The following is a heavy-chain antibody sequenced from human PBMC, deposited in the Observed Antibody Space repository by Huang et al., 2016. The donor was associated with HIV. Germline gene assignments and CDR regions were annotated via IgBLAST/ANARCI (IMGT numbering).Heavy chain of an antibody. CDR1: GFTFRSYW. D-gene: IGHD6-19*01. CDR2: MDGDVRST. J-gene: IGHJ4*02. Sequence: EVQFVESGGGLVQPGGSLRLSCAASGFTFRSYWLAWVRQAPGKGRVWVARMDGDVRSTGYAESVEGRFTISRDKAKNTWYRQMNSLRGEDTAVYYCARERSSGWAIDYWGQGTLVTVSS. CDR3: ARERSSGWAIDY. V-gene: IGHV3-74*01.